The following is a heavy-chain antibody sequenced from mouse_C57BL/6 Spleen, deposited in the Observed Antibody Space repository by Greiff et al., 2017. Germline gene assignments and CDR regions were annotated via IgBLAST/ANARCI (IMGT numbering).Heavy chain of an antibody. D-gene: IGHD4-1*01. J-gene: IGHJ2*01. CDR3: EKDATGQDHFDY. CDR2: SNNRTNDYSP. V-gene: IGHV7-1*01. CDR1: GFTFSDFC. Sequence: EVHLVESGGGLVRSGRSLRLSCATSGFTFSDFCIGWVRQATGQGLEWIAASNNRTNDYSPKYSASVKGRLIVSRDTSPRIIYLQMNPLRAEDTAIYTREKDATGQDHFDYWGQGTTLTVSS.